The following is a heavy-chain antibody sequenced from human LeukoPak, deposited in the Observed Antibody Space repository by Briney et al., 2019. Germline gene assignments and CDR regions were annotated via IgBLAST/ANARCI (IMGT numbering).Heavy chain of an antibody. Sequence: SVKVSCKASGGTFSSYAISWVRQAPGQGLEWMGGIIPIFGTANYAXKFQGRVTITADESTSTAYMELSSLRSEDTAVYYCARNYDILTGPFDYWGQGTLVTVSS. CDR2: IIPIFGTA. V-gene: IGHV1-69*13. CDR3: ARNYDILTGPFDY. D-gene: IGHD3-9*01. CDR1: GGTFSSYA. J-gene: IGHJ4*02.